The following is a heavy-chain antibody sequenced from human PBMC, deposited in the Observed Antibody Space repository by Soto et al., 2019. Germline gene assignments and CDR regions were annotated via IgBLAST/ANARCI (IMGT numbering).Heavy chain of an antibody. D-gene: IGHD6-13*01. V-gene: IGHV3-23*01. J-gene: IGHJ5*02. CDR2: ISGSGGST. CDR1: GFTFSSYT. CDR3: ARHPERIAEIGWFDP. Sequence: GGSLRLSCAASGFTFSSYTMSWVRQAPGKGLEWVSAISGSGGSTYYADSVKGRFTISRDNSKNSLYLQMNSLRAEDTAVYYCARHPERIAEIGWFDPWGQGTLVTVSS.